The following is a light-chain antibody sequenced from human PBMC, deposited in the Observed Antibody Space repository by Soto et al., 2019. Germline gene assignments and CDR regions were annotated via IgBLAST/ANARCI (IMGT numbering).Light chain of an antibody. CDR3: QQSDSYPFT. CDR2: AAS. CDR1: QGISSY. V-gene: IGKV1-9*01. J-gene: IGKJ3*01. Sequence: IQLTQSPSSLSAAVGDRVTITCRASQGISSYLAWYQQNPGKAPKLLIYAASTLQSGVPSRFSGSGSGTDFTLTISCLHSEDFATYYCQQSDSYPFTFGHGTKVDIK.